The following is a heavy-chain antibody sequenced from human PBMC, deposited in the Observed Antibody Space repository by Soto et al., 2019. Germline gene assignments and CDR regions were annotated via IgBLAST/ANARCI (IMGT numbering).Heavy chain of an antibody. J-gene: IGHJ4*02. Sequence: QVQLQESGPGLVKPSQTLSLTCTVSGGSISSGGYYWSWIRQHPGKGLEWIGYIYYSGSTYYNPSLRSRVTISVDTSKNQFSPKLSSVAAADAAVYYCARGVWNGLKADYWGQGTLVTVSS. V-gene: IGHV4-31*03. CDR1: GGSISSGGYY. D-gene: IGHD1-1*01. CDR2: IYYSGST. CDR3: ARGVWNGLKADY.